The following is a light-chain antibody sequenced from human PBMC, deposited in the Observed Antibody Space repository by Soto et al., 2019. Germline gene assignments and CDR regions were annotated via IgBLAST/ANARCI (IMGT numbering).Light chain of an antibody. CDR3: QQYINWPPWT. Sequence: EIVMTPSPATLSVSPGERATLYCRASQSVSSNLAWYQPKPGQAPRLLIYGASTRATGIPARFSGSGSGTEFTLTFSSLQSEDFAVYDCQQYINWPPWTFGQGTKVEIK. J-gene: IGKJ1*01. V-gene: IGKV3-15*01. CDR1: QSVSSN. CDR2: GAS.